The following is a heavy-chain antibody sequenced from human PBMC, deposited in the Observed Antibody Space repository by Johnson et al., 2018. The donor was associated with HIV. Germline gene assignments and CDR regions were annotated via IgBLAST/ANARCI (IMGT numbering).Heavy chain of an antibody. Sequence: VQLVESGGGVVHPGRSLRLSCAASGFTFDDYAMHWVRQAPGKGLEWVSLISWDGGSTYYADSVKGRFTISRDNSKNSLYLQMNSLRAEDTALYYCAKEEGSSGWLDAFDIWGQGTMVTVSS. CDR1: GFTFDDYA. V-gene: IGHV3-43D*03. CDR3: AKEEGSSGWLDAFDI. CDR2: ISWDGGST. J-gene: IGHJ3*02. D-gene: IGHD6-19*01.